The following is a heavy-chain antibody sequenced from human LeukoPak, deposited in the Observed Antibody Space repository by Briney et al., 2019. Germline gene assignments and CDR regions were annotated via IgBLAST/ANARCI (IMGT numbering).Heavy chain of an antibody. CDR3: ARPLVGAADTFDS. CDR1: GGTISSNRYC. Sequence: PSETLSLTCTVSGGTISSNRYCWVRIRQPPGKGLEWIGSIYYSGRTYYNPSLKSRVTISVDTPKTQFSLKLNSVTAADTAVYYCARPLVGAADTFDSWGQGTLVAVSS. D-gene: IGHD6-13*01. V-gene: IGHV4-39*01. CDR2: IYYSGRT. J-gene: IGHJ4*02.